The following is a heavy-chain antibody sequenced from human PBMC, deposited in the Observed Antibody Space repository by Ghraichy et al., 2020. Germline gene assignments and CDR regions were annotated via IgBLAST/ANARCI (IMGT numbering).Heavy chain of an antibody. Sequence: GESLNISCAASGFTFSSYWMSWVRQAPGKGLEWVANIKQDGSEKYYVDSVKGRFTISRDNAKNSLNLQMNSLRAEDTAVYYCARALRYYDSYGYQHDYYFDYWGQGTLVTVSS. J-gene: IGHJ4*02. CDR1: GFTFSSYW. CDR2: IKQDGSEK. CDR3: ARALRYYDSYGYQHDYYFDY. V-gene: IGHV3-7*01. D-gene: IGHD3-22*01.